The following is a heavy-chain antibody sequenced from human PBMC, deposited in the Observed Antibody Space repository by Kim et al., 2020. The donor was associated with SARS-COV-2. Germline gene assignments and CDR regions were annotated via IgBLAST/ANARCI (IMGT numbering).Heavy chain of an antibody. J-gene: IGHJ4*02. V-gene: IGHV3-21*01. CDR2: ISSSSSYI. D-gene: IGHD6-19*01. CDR3: ARDRGSGWDLGDY. CDR1: GFTFSSYS. Sequence: GGSLRLSCAASGFTFSSYSMNWVRQAPGKGLEWVSSISSSSSYIYYADSVKGRFTISRDNAKNSLYLQMNSLRAEDTAVYYCARDRGSGWDLGDYWGQGTLVTVSS.